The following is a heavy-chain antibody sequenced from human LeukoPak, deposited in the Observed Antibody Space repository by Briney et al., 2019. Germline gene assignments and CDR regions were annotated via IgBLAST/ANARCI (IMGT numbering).Heavy chain of an antibody. Sequence: SEILSLTCAVYGGSFSGYYWSWIRQPPGKGLEWIGEINHSGSTNYNPSLKSRVTISVDTSKNQFSLKLSSVTAADTAVYYCARGRGSSWLYYFDYWGQGTLVTVSS. J-gene: IGHJ4*02. CDR1: GGSFSGYY. V-gene: IGHV4-34*01. CDR2: INHSGST. D-gene: IGHD6-13*01. CDR3: ARGRGSSWLYYFDY.